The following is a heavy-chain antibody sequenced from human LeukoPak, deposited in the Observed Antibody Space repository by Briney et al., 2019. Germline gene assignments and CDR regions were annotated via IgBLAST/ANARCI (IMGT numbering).Heavy chain of an antibody. CDR3: ARGHSGYDSSPYFDY. CDR1: GFTFSSYA. V-gene: IGHV3-30*04. J-gene: IGHJ4*02. Sequence: GGSLRLSCADSGFTFSSYAMHWVRQAPGKGLEWVAVISYDGSNKYYADSVKGRFTISRDNSKNTLYLQMNSLRAEDTAVYYCARGHSGYDSSPYFDYWGQGTLVTVSS. D-gene: IGHD5-12*01. CDR2: ISYDGSNK.